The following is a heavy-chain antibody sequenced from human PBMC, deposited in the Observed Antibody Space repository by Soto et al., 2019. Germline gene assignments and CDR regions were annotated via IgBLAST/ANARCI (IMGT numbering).Heavy chain of an antibody. J-gene: IGHJ6*02. V-gene: IGHV1-18*01. CDR1: GYTFTSYG. CDR2: ISAYNGNT. Sequence: ASVKVSCKASGYTFTSYGISWVRQAPGQWLEWMGWISAYNGNTNYAQKLQGRVTMTTDTSTSTAYMELRSLRSDDTAVYYCARDDSGYDSDYYYGMDVWGQGTTVTVSS. CDR3: ARDDSGYDSDYYYGMDV. D-gene: IGHD5-12*01.